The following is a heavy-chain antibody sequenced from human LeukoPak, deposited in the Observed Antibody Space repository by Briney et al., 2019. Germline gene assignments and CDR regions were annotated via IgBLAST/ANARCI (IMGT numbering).Heavy chain of an antibody. Sequence: EASVKVSCKASGYSFTTYGISWVRQAPGQGLEWMGWISANNNNTDNVQKLQGRVTMTTDTSTSTAYMELRSLRSDDTAVYYCARVPSRRFGRSSWYWYFDYWGQGTLVTVSS. CDR3: ARVPSRRFGRSSWYWYFDY. D-gene: IGHD6-13*01. V-gene: IGHV1-18*01. CDR1: GYSFTTYG. J-gene: IGHJ4*02. CDR2: ISANNNNT.